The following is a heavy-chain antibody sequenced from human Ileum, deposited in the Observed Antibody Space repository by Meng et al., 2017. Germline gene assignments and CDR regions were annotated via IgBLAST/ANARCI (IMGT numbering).Heavy chain of an antibody. CDR3: ASLRYNWNYSADY. J-gene: IGHJ4*02. V-gene: IGHV4-4*02. Sequence: VLVQGSGTGLVQPSGTLLLTWAVSGGSSSSINGWRWDRQPPGKGLEWIGEIYHSGSTNYNPSLKSRVTISVDKSKNQFSLKLSSVTAADTAVYYCASLRYNWNYSADYWGQGTLVTVSS. D-gene: IGHD1-7*01. CDR1: GGSSSSING. CDR2: IYHSGST.